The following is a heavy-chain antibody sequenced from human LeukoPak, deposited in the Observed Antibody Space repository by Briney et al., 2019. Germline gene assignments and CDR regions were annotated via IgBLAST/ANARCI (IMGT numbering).Heavy chain of an antibody. D-gene: IGHD2-15*01. CDR3: AREVASTAD. J-gene: IGHJ4*02. CDR1: GGSISTYY. Sequence: SETLSLTCTVSGGSISTYYWNWIRQPPGKGLEWIGCIYYSGSTNYNPSLKSRVTISVDTSKNQFSLKLSSVTAADTAVYYCAREVASTADWGQGTLVTVSS. V-gene: IGHV4-59*01. CDR2: IYYSGST.